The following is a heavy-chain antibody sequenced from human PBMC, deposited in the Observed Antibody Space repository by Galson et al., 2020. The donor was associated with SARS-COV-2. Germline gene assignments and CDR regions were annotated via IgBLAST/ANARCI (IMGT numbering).Heavy chain of an antibody. J-gene: IGHJ5*02. CDR2: ISYDGSNK. CDR1: GFTFSSYA. CDR3: ARDYTTQYDDCWRGDYVSAASPRYNGFDP. D-gene: IGHD3-3*01. V-gene: IGHV3-30*04. Sequence: GGSLRLSCAASGFTFSSYAMHWVRQAPGKGLEWVAVISYDGSNKYYADSVKGRFSISRDNSTNTLYLQMNSLRAEDTAVYYCARDYTTQYDDCWRGDYVSAASPRYNGFDPWGQGTLVTVSS.